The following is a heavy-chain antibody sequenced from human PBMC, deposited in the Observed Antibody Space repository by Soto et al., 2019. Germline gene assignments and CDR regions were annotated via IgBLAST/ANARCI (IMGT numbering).Heavy chain of an antibody. Sequence: EVQLLESGGGLVQPGGSLRLSCAASGFTFSNYAMSWVRQAPGKGLEWVSGISGSSGTTYYADSVKGRFSISRDNSKNTLFLQMNSLRAEDTAVYYCAKDSYGSGIHFYYCYYVDVWGKGTTVTVSS. CDR1: GFTFSNYA. D-gene: IGHD3-10*01. V-gene: IGHV3-23*01. J-gene: IGHJ6*03. CDR3: AKDSYGSGIHFYYCYYVDV. CDR2: ISGSSGTT.